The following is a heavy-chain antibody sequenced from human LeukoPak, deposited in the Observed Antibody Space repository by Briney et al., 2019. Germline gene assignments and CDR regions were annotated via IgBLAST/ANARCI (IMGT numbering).Heavy chain of an antibody. CDR3: AKTEGGSYYSGRSAYYFDY. D-gene: IGHD1-26*01. J-gene: IGHJ4*02. V-gene: IGHV3-23*01. CDR1: GFTFSSYG. Sequence: QAGGSLRLSCAASGFTFSSYGMSWVRQAPGKGLEWVSAISGSGGSTYYADSVKGRFTISRDNSKNTLYLQMNSLRAEDTAVYYCAKTEGGSYYSGRSAYYFDYWGQGTLVTVSS. CDR2: ISGSGGST.